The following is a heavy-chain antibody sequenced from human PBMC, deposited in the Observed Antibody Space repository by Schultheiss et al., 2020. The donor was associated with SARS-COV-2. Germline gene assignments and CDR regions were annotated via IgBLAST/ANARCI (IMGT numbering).Heavy chain of an antibody. V-gene: IGHV1-2*04. D-gene: IGHD2-15*01. CDR1: GYTFTGYY. J-gene: IGHJ4*02. CDR2: INPNSGGT. Sequence: ASVKVSCKASGYTFTGYYMHWVRQAPGQGLEWMGWINPNSGGTNYAQKFQGWVTMTRDTSISTAYMELSRLRSDDTAVYYCARSLGYCSGGSCSQGYWGQGTLVTVSS. CDR3: ARSLGYCSGGSCSQGY.